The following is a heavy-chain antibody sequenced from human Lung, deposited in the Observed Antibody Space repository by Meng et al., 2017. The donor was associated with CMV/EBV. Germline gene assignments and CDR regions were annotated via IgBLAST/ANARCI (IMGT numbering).Heavy chain of an antibody. J-gene: IGHJ4*02. Sequence: QVQLQQWGAGLLKPSXTLSLPCAVYGGSVSGYYWSWIRQPPGKGREWIGEINHSGSTNYNPSLKSRVTISVDTSKNQFSLKLSSVTAADTAVYYCATRGGIAAAGEDYWGPGTPLSVSS. V-gene: IGHV4-34*01. CDR1: GGSVSGYY. CDR2: INHSGST. CDR3: ATRGGIAAAGEDY. D-gene: IGHD6-13*01.